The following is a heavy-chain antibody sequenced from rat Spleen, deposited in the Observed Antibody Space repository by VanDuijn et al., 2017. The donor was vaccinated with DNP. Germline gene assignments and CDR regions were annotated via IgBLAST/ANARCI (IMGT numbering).Heavy chain of an antibody. V-gene: IGHV5-31*01. CDR2: ITNTGGSI. CDR1: GFIFSNHW. J-gene: IGHJ2*01. CDR3: ARGPNYGGYPDFFDY. D-gene: IGHD1-11*01. Sequence: EVQLVESGGGPVQPGRSLKLSCVASGFIFSNHWMTWIRQAPGKGLEWVASITNTGGSIYYPDSVKGRFTISRDNAQNTLYLQMSKLGSEDTAIYYCARGPNYGGYPDFFDYWGQGVMVTVSS.